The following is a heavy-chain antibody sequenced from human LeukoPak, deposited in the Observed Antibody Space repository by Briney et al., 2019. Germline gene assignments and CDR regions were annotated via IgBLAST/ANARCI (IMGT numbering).Heavy chain of an antibody. CDR3: ARVKSDYDILTGPDYGMDV. Sequence: ASVKVSCKVSGYTLTELSMHWVRQAPGKGLEWMGGFDPEDGETIYAQKFQGRVTMTEDTSTDTAYMELSSLRSEDTAVYCCARVKSDYDILTGPDYGMDVWGQGTTVTVSS. CDR2: FDPEDGET. CDR1: GYTLTELS. D-gene: IGHD3-9*01. V-gene: IGHV1-24*01. J-gene: IGHJ6*02.